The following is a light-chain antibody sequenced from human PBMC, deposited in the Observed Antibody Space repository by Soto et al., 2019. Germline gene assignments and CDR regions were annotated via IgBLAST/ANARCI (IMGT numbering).Light chain of an antibody. J-gene: IGKJ1*01. Sequence: IKLTQTPSTLPAKDGDEVTMTCRASQTISRWLAWYQQKPGRAPKLLIYDASTLESGVPSRFSGSGSETEFTLTISRLQPDDFAPYYCQHYTIYSEAFGQGTKVDI. V-gene: IGKV1-5*01. CDR3: QHYTIYSEA. CDR1: QTISRW. CDR2: DAS.